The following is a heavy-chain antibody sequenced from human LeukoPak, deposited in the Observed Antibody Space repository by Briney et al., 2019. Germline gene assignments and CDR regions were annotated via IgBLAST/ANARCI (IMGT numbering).Heavy chain of an antibody. CDR2: ISCDGGST. CDR1: GFTFSSYS. D-gene: IGHD3-22*01. J-gene: IGHJ4*02. Sequence: GGSLRLSCAAAGFTFSSYSMNWVRQAPGKGLEWVSLISCDGGSTYDADSVKGRFTITRDNSKNSLYLQMNRLRAEDTALYYCAKDSRYYYDSSCFFDYWGQGTLVTVSS. CDR3: AKDSRYYYDSSCFFDY. V-gene: IGHV3-43D*03.